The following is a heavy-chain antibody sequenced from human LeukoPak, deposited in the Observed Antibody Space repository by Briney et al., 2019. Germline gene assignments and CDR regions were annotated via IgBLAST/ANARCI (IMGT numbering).Heavy chain of an antibody. CDR3: ARGSLYYDILTGYYTNWFDP. Sequence: GGSLRLSCAASGFTFSNYWMTWVRQAPGKGLEWVANIKQDGSEISYVDSVKGRFTISRDNAKNSLYLQMNSLRAEDTAVYYCARGSLYYDILTGYYTNWFDPWGQGTLVTVSS. V-gene: IGHV3-7*01. CDR1: GFTFSNYW. J-gene: IGHJ5*02. D-gene: IGHD3-9*01. CDR2: IKQDGSEI.